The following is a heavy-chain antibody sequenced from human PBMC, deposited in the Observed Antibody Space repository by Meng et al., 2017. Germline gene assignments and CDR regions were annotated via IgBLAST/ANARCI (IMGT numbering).Heavy chain of an antibody. D-gene: IGHD3-9*01. CDR1: GYTFTGYY. CDR2: INPNSGGT. CDR3: AREAITNYDILTGYPDY. Sequence: QVPLVDAGAEVKKPGSSVKVSCKASGYTFTGYYMHWVQQAPGQGLEWMGRINPNSGGTNYAQKFQGRVTMTRDTSISTAYMELSRLRSDDTAVYYCAREAITNYDILTGYPDYWGQGTLVTVSS. V-gene: IGHV1-2*06. J-gene: IGHJ4*02.